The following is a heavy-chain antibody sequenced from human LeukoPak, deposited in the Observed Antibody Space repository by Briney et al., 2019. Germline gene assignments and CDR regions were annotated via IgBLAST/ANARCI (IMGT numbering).Heavy chain of an antibody. CDR1: GYSIRSGYY. CDR3: AREIRYCSSTSCYGGYGMDV. D-gene: IGHD2-2*01. V-gene: IGHV4-38-2*01. CDR2: IYHSGST. Sequence: SETLSLTCGVSGYSIRSGYYWGWIRQPPGNGLEWIGSIYHSGSTYYNPSLKSRVTISVDTPKNQFSLNLSSVTAADTAVYYCAREIRYCSSTSCYGGYGMDVWGKGTTVTVSS. J-gene: IGHJ6*04.